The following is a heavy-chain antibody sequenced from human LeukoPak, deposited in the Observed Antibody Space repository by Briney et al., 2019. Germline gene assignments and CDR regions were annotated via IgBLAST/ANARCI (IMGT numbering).Heavy chain of an antibody. CDR1: GYTFTSYY. D-gene: IGHD6-13*01. Sequence: ASVKVSCKASGYTFTSYYMHWVRQAPGQGLEWMGIINPSGGSTSYAQEFQGRVTMTRDTSTSTVYMELSSLRSEDTAVYYCARGPPYSSSFYNCFDPWGQGTLVTVSS. CDR3: ARGPPYSSSFYNCFDP. J-gene: IGHJ5*02. CDR2: INPSGGST. V-gene: IGHV1-46*01.